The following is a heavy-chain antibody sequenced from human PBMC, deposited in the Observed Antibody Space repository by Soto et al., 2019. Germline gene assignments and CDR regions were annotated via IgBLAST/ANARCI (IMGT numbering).Heavy chain of an antibody. V-gene: IGHV3-33*01. CDR1: GFTFRSYG. CDR2: IWHDGSNK. D-gene: IGHD2-2*01. J-gene: IGHJ4*02. CDR3: ARELGEIRSWSSNTWPVPFDN. Sequence: QVQLVESGGGVVQPGRSLRLSCAASGFTFRSYGMHWVRQAPGKGLEWVAVIWHDGSNKYYADSVKGRFTISRDNSQSTLYLQMNSMRAEDAGVYYCARELGEIRSWSSNTWPVPFDNWGQGTLVTVSS.